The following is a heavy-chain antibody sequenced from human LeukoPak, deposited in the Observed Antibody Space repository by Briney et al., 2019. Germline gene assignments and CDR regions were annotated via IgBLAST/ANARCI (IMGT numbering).Heavy chain of an antibody. Sequence: GGSLRLSCAASGFTFSSYAMSWVRQAPGKGLEWVSAISGSGGSTYYADSVKGRFTISRDNSKNTLYLQMNSLRAEDTAVYYCANVRAQLLWTPDAFDIWGQGTMVTVSS. CDR3: ANVRAQLLWTPDAFDI. V-gene: IGHV3-23*01. CDR1: GFTFSSYA. J-gene: IGHJ3*02. CDR2: ISGSGGST. D-gene: IGHD2-2*01.